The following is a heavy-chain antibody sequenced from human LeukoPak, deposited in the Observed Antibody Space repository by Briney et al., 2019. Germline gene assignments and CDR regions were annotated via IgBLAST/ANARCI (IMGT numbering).Heavy chain of an antibody. D-gene: IGHD2-2*01. CDR1: GYSFTNYW. V-gene: IGHV5-51*01. J-gene: IGHJ6*03. Sequence: GESLKISCKGSGYSFTNYWIGWVRQMPGKGLEWMGIIYPGDSDTRYSPSFQGQVTISADKSITTAYLQWSSLKASDTAMYYCAVGRYCSRSSCPSNNYNYYMDVWGKGTTVTVSS. CDR2: IYPGDSDT. CDR3: AVGRYCSRSSCPSNNYNYYMDV.